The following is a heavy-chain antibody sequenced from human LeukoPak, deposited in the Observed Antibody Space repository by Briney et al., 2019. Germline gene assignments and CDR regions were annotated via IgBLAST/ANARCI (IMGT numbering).Heavy chain of an antibody. CDR2: ISYDGSNK. Sequence: PGGSLRLSCAASGFTFSSYGMHWVRQAPGKGLEWVAVISYDGSNKYYADSAKGRFTISRDNSKNTLYLQMNSLRAEDTAVYYCAKGYPRLTYGPYFDYWGQGTLVTVSS. V-gene: IGHV3-30*18. CDR3: AKGYPRLTYGPYFDY. J-gene: IGHJ4*02. CDR1: GFTFSSYG. D-gene: IGHD3-10*01.